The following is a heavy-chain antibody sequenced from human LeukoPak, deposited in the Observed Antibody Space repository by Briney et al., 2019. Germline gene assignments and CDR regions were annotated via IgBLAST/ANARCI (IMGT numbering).Heavy chain of an antibody. Sequence: ASVKVSCKASGYTFTSYGISWVRQAPGQGLEWMGWISAYNGNTNYAQKLQGRVTMTTDTSTSTAYMELRSLRSDDTAVYYCARGRPRPGSYYYDSSGYYPTYFDYWGQGTLVTVSS. V-gene: IGHV1-18*01. CDR1: GYTFTSYG. CDR3: ARGRPRPGSYYYDSSGYYPTYFDY. D-gene: IGHD3-22*01. J-gene: IGHJ4*02. CDR2: ISAYNGNT.